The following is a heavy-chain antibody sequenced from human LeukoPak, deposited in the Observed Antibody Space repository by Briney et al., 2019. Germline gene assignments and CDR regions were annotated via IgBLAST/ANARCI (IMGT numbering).Heavy chain of an antibody. Sequence: GGSLRLSCAASGFTFSSYSMNWVRQAPGKGLEWVSYISSSSSTIYYADSVKVRFTISRDNSKNTLYLQMNSLRAEDTAVYYCARALATSVDYWGQGTLVTVSS. CDR2: ISSSSSTI. J-gene: IGHJ4*02. D-gene: IGHD5-12*01. CDR1: GFTFSSYS. CDR3: ARALATSVDY. V-gene: IGHV3-48*01.